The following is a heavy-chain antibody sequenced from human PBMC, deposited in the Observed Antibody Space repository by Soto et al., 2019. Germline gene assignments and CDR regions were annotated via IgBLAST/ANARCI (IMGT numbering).Heavy chain of an antibody. Sequence: SCKASGYTFTSYQLHWVRQAPGKGLEWVAVISYDGSNKYYADSVKGRFTISRDNSKNTLYLQMNSLRAEDTAVYYCAKDLYYYDSSGYSPFDYWGQGTLVTVSS. D-gene: IGHD3-22*01. CDR2: ISYDGSNK. V-gene: IGHV3-30*18. CDR1: GYTFTSYQ. J-gene: IGHJ4*02. CDR3: AKDLYYYDSSGYSPFDY.